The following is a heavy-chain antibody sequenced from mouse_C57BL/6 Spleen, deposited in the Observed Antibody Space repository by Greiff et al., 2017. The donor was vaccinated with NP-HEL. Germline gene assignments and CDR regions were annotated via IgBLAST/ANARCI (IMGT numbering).Heavy chain of an antibody. CDR1: GFSFNTYA. J-gene: IGHJ2*01. CDR3: VRLEGYYGYFDY. D-gene: IGHD1-1*01. Sequence: EVQLQESGGGLVQPKGSLKLSCAASGFSFNTYAMNWVRQAPGKGLEWVARIRSKSNNYATYYADSVKDRFTISRDDSESMLYLQMNNLKTEDTAMYYCVRLEGYYGYFDYWGQGTTLTVSS. CDR2: IRSKSNNYAT. V-gene: IGHV10-1*01.